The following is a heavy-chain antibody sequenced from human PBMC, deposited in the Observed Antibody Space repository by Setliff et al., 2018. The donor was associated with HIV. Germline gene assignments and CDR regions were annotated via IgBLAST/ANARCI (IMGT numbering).Heavy chain of an antibody. CDR1: GYTFTSYA. V-gene: IGHV7-4-1*02. D-gene: IGHD4-17*01. CDR2: ISTNTGNP. Sequence: ALVKVSCKASGYTFTSYAMNWVRQAPGQGLEWMGRISTNTGNPTYAQGFTGRFVFSLDTSVSTAYLQISSLKAEDTAVYYCARYGSDWFFDLWGRGTLVTVSS. CDR3: ARYGSDWFFDL. J-gene: IGHJ2*01.